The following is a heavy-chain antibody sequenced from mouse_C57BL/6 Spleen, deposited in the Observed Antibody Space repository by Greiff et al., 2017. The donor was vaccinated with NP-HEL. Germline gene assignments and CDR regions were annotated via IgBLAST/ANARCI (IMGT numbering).Heavy chain of an antibody. CDR2: INPNNGGT. CDR1: GYTFTDYN. Sequence: EVQLQQSGPELVKPGASVKIPCKASGYTFTDYNMDWVKQSHGKSLEWIGDINPNNGGTIYNQKFKGKATLTVDKSSSTAYMELRSLTSEDTAVYYCARGIYYDYDGAYWGQGTLVTVSA. V-gene: IGHV1-18*01. CDR3: ARGIYYDYDGAY. D-gene: IGHD2-4*01. J-gene: IGHJ3*01.